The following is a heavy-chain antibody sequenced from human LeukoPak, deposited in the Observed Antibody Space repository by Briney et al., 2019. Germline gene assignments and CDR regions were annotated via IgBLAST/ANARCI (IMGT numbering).Heavy chain of an antibody. CDR2: INTNIGNP. CDR3: ARDQYASEQNRGYNWFDP. V-gene: IGHV7-4-1*01. D-gene: IGHD3-10*01. J-gene: IGHJ5*02. Sequence: GASVKVSCKASGYTFTSYAINWVRQAPGQGLEWMGYINTNIGNPTYAQGFTGRFVFSLDTSVSTAYLQIGSLKAEDTAVYYCARDQYASEQNRGYNWFDPWGQGTLVTVSS. CDR1: GYTFTSYA.